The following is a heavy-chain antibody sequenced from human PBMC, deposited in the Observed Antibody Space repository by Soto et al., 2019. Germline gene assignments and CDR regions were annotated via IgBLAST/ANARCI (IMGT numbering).Heavy chain of an antibody. CDR2: IIPIFGTA. CDR3: ARVGRDYYDSSGYLLARARWFDP. Sequence: VASVKVSCKASGGTFSSYAISWVRQAPGQGLEWMGGIIPIFGTANYAQKFQGRVTITADESTSTAYMELSSLRSEDTAVYYCARVGRDYYDSSGYLLARARWFDPWGQGTLVTVSS. V-gene: IGHV1-69*13. D-gene: IGHD3-22*01. J-gene: IGHJ5*02. CDR1: GGTFSSYA.